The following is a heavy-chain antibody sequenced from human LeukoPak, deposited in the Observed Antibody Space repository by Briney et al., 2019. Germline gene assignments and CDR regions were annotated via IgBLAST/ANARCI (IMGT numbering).Heavy chain of an antibody. D-gene: IGHD1-26*01. CDR2: IVSDGSDK. V-gene: IGHV3-30*02. CDR1: GFTFSRYG. J-gene: IGHJ4*02. CDR3: AKGSGSSYIDY. Sequence: QSGGSLRLSCAASGFTFSRYGMLWVRQAPGKGLKWVASIVSDGSDKYYGDSVKGRFTISRDNSKNRLYLQMNSLRAEDTAVYYCAKGSGSSYIDYWGQGTLVTVSS.